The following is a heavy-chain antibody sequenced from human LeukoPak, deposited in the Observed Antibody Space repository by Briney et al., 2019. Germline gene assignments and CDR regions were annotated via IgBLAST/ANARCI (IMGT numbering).Heavy chain of an antibody. J-gene: IGHJ4*02. CDR3: ARRYFDY. V-gene: IGHV3-7*03. CDR1: GFTISSYW. Sequence: PEGSLRLSCVASGFTISSYWMHWVRQAPGKGLEWVANIKQDGSEEYYVDSVKGRFTISRDNAKNSLYLQMNSLRAEDTAVYYCARRYFDYWGQGILVTVSS. CDR2: IKQDGSEE.